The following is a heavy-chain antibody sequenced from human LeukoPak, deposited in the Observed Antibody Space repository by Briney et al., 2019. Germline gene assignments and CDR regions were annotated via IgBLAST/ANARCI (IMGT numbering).Heavy chain of an antibody. Sequence: ASVKVSCKASGYTFTGYYMHWVRQAPGQGLEWMGWINPNSGRTNYAQKFQGRVTMTRDTSISTAYMELSRLRSDDTAVYYCARGYCSSTSCRAGDAFDIWGQGTMVTVSS. CDR3: ARGYCSSTSCRAGDAFDI. CDR1: GYTFTGYY. D-gene: IGHD2-2*01. J-gene: IGHJ3*02. CDR2: INPNSGRT. V-gene: IGHV1-2*02.